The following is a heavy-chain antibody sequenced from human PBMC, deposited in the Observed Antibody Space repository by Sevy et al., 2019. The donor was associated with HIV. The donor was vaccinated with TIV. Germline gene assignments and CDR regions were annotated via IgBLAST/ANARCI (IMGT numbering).Heavy chain of an antibody. J-gene: IGHJ5*02. CDR2: IWSDGSNK. Sequence: GESLKISCAASGFTFSNYGMHWVRQVPGKGLEWVAIIWSDGSNKLHSDSVKGRFTISRDNSKNTLYLQMNSLKPEDTAVYYCARDLGAYCGGDCYFGRFDPWGQGTLVTVSS. V-gene: IGHV3-33*01. D-gene: IGHD2-21*02. CDR1: GFTFSNYG. CDR3: ARDLGAYCGGDCYFGRFDP.